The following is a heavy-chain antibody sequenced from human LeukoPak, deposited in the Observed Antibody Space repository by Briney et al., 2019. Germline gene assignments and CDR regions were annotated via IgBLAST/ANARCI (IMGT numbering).Heavy chain of an antibody. CDR2: IYHSGST. V-gene: IGHV4-30-2*01. CDR1: GVSISSGGYS. Sequence: SETLSLTCAVSGVSISSGGYSWSWIRQPPGKGLEWIGYIYHSGSTYYNPSLKSRVTISVDRSKNQFSLKLSSVTAADTAVYYCARGHCSGGSCPRLFDYWGQGTLVTVSS. J-gene: IGHJ4*02. CDR3: ARGHCSGGSCPRLFDY. D-gene: IGHD2-15*01.